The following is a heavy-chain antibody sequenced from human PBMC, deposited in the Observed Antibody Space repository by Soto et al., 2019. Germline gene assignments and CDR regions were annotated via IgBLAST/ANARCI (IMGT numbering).Heavy chain of an antibody. CDR2: IYYSGST. V-gene: IGHV4-59*08. CDR1: GGSISSYY. D-gene: IGHD2-15*01. Sequence: SETLSLTCTVSGGSISSYYWSWIRQPPGKGLEWIGYIYYSGSTNYNPSLKSRVTIPVDTSKNQFSLKLSSVTAADTAVYYCASTYCSGGSCYYDYYCMDVWGKGTTVTVSS. J-gene: IGHJ6*03. CDR3: ASTYCSGGSCYYDYYCMDV.